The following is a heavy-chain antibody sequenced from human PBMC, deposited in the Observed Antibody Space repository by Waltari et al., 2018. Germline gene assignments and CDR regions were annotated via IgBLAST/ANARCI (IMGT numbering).Heavy chain of an antibody. CDR1: GYPLTDFH. CDR2: INPGGGST. D-gene: IGHD1-26*01. J-gene: IGHJ4*02. V-gene: IGHV1-46*01. Sequence: QVQLVQSGAEVKKPGASVHLSCKASGYPLTDFHIHRVRQAPGQGLEWMGIINPGGGSTTYAQKFRGRVTVTSDTDTVYMELSSLRSEDTAVYYCARGIVGATTPGYWGQGTLVTVSS. CDR3: ARGIVGATTPGY.